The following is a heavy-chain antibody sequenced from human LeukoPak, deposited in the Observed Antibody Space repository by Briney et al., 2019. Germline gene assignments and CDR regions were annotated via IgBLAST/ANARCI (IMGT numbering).Heavy chain of an antibody. CDR3: ANGYSGYDYAFDI. CDR2: INGGNGNT. J-gene: IGHJ3*02. CDR1: GYTFTRSS. Sequence: VASVKVSCKASGYTFTRSSMHWARQAPGQRLEWMGWINGGNGNTKYSQKFQGRVTFTRDKSANTVYMEVSSLRSEDTAVYYCANGYSGYDYAFDIWGQGTMVTVSS. V-gene: IGHV1-3*01. D-gene: IGHD5-12*01.